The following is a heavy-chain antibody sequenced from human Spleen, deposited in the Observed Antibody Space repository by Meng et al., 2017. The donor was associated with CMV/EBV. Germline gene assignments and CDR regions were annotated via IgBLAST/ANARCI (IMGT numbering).Heavy chain of an antibody. CDR1: GFTFSDYY. D-gene: IGHD2-2*01. CDR2: ISSSGSTI. J-gene: IGHJ5*02. Sequence: GESLKISCAASGFTFSDYYMSWIRQAPGKGLEWVSYISSSGSTIYYADSVKGRFTISRDNAKNSLYLQMNSLRAEDTAVYYCARDRFVVVPAASNWFDPWGQGTLVTVSS. V-gene: IGHV3-11*01. CDR3: ARDRFVVVPAASNWFDP.